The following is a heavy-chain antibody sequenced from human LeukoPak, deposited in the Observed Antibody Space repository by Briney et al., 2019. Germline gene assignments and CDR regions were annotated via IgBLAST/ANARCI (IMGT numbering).Heavy chain of an antibody. CDR2: ISSSSSYI. CDR1: GFTFSSYS. V-gene: IGHV3-21*04. Sequence: GGSLRLSCAASGFTFSSYSMNWVRQAPGKGLEWVSSISSSSSYIYYADSVKGRFTISRDNSKNTLYLQMNSLRAEDTAVYYCAKWGRASGAVSQAFDIWGQGTMVTVSS. CDR3: AKWGRASGAVSQAFDI. D-gene: IGHD3-16*01. J-gene: IGHJ3*02.